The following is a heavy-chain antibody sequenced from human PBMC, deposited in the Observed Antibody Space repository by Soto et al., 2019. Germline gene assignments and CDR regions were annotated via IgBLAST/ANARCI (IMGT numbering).Heavy chain of an antibody. Sequence: GGSLRLSCAASGFTFSSYWMHWVRQAPGKGLVWVSRINSDGSSTSYADSVKGRFTISRDNAKNTLYLQMNSLRAEDTAVYNCARGPGSAAGRDYYYGMDVWGQGTTVTVSS. CDR2: INSDGSST. V-gene: IGHV3-74*01. CDR3: ARGPGSAAGRDYYYGMDV. J-gene: IGHJ6*02. D-gene: IGHD6-13*01. CDR1: GFTFSSYW.